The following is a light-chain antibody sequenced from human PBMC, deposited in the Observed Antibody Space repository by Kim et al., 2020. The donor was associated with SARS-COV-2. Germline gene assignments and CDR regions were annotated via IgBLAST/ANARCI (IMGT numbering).Light chain of an antibody. J-gene: IGKJ2*01. Sequence: DIQMTQSPSTLSASVGDRVTITCRASQIVETYLAWYQQKPGKAPKLLVYQASSLQVGVPSRFSGSGSGAEFTLTINSLQPDYFATYYCQHYIRFPYTFGQGTKLEI. V-gene: IGKV1-5*03. CDR2: QAS. CDR1: QIVETY. CDR3: QHYIRFPYT.